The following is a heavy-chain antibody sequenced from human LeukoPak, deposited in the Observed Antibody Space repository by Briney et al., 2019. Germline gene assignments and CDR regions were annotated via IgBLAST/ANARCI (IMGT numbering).Heavy chain of an antibody. V-gene: IGHV4-59*01. CDR2: IYYGGST. J-gene: IGHJ6*02. CDR3: ATNAGFGLYGMDV. Sequence: SETLSLTCTVSGGSISSYYWSWIRQPPGKGLEWIGYIYYGGSTNYNPSLKSRVTISVDTSKNQFSLKLSTVTAADMAVYYCATNAGFGLYGMDVWGQGTTVTVSS. CDR1: GGSISSYY. D-gene: IGHD2-8*01.